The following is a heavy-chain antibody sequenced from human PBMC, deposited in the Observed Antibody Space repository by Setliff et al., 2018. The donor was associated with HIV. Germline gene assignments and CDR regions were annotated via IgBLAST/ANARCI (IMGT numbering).Heavy chain of an antibody. V-gene: IGHV1-58*02. J-gene: IGHJ3*02. Sequence: RASVKVSCKASGFTFTSSAMQWVRQARRQRLEWKGWIVVGSGNTNYAQKFQERVTITRDMSTSTAYMELSSLRSEDTAVYYCAASKYYYDSSGSADDAFDIWGQGTMVTVSS. CDR3: AASKYYYDSSGSADDAFDI. CDR1: GFTFTSSA. CDR2: IVVGSGNT. D-gene: IGHD3-22*01.